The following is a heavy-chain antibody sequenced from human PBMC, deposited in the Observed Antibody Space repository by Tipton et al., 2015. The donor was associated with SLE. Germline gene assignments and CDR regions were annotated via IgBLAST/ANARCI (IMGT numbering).Heavy chain of an antibody. V-gene: IGHV4-61*09. CDR1: GGSISSGSYY. Sequence: TLSLTCTVSGGSISSGSYYWSWIRQPAGKGLEWIGYIYTSGSTNYNPSLKSRVTISVDTSKNQFSLKLSSVTAAGTAVYYCANLYGDQRDYWGQGTLVTVSS. J-gene: IGHJ4*02. CDR2: IYTSGST. D-gene: IGHD4-17*01. CDR3: ANLYGDQRDY.